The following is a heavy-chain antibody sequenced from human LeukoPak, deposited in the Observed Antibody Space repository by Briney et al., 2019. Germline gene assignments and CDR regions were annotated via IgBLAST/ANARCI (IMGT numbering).Heavy chain of an antibody. D-gene: IGHD6-6*01. J-gene: IGHJ4*02. V-gene: IGHV3-74*03. CDR3: VRRQTSTSGFDH. CDR2: INSDGTST. CDR1: GFTFRSYW. Sequence: PGGSLRLSCAASGFTFRSYWMHWVRQAPGKGLVWVSRINSDGTSTKYADSVKGRFTISRDNAKNTLYLQMNSLRAEDTALYYCVRRQTSTSGFDHWGQGTLVTVSS.